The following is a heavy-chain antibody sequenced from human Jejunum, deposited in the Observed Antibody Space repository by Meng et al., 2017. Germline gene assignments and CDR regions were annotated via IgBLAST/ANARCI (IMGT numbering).Heavy chain of an antibody. J-gene: IGHJ4*02. CDR2: ISGSTGET. Sequence: DGQLVESGGGLIQPGRSLRLSCAASGFTLNKYDMSWVRLAPGKGLEWISFISGSTGETYSADSVRGRFTVSRDNSKNTLYLQMNNLRDEDTAVYYCARDKFDSWGQGTLVTVSS. CDR3: ARDKFDS. CDR1: GFTLNKYD. V-gene: IGHV3-23*04.